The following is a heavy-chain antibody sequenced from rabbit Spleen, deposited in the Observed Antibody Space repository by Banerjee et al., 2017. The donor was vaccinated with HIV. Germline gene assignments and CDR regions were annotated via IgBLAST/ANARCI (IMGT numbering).Heavy chain of an antibody. J-gene: IGHJ6*01. Sequence: QSLEESGGDLVKPGASLTLTCTASGVSFSSSSYMCWVRQAPGKGLEWIACINGGGSGIAYYANWAKGRFTITRSTSLNTVTLQMTSLTAADTATYFCARDTGTSFSSYGMDLWGQGTLVTVS. CDR2: INGGGSGIA. CDR3: ARDTGTSFSSYGMDL. CDR1: GVSFSSSSY. D-gene: IGHD7-1*01. V-gene: IGHV1S40*01.